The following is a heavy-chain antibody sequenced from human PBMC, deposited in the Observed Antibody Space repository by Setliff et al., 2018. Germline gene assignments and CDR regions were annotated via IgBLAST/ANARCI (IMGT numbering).Heavy chain of an antibody. CDR3: ARFYDNIDYTPEVFDF. J-gene: IGHJ4*02. Sequence: GGSLRLSCAALGFTFSDYWMSWVRQAPGQGLEWVASIKQDGSEKHYADSAKGRFTVSRDNAENSVFLQMDSLSAEDTAMYYCARFYDNIDYTPEVFDFWGQGTLVTVSS. V-gene: IGHV3-7*03. CDR1: GFTFSDYW. CDR2: IKQDGSEK. D-gene: IGHD4-4*01.